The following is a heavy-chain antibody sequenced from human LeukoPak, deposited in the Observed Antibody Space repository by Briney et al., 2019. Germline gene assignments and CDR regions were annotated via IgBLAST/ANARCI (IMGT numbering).Heavy chain of an antibody. CDR2: IIPIFGTA. V-gene: IGHV1-69*13. Sequence: SVKVSCKASGYTFTSYAMNWVRQAPGQGLEWMGGIIPIFGTANYAQKFQGRVTITADESTSTAYMELSSLRSEDTAVYYCARDPLEYSSSFYYYYGMDVWGQGTTVTVSS. CDR1: GYTFTSYA. D-gene: IGHD6-6*01. J-gene: IGHJ6*02. CDR3: ARDPLEYSSSFYYYYGMDV.